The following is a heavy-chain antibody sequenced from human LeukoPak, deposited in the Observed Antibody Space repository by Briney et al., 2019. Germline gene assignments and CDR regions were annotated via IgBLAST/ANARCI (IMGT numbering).Heavy chain of an antibody. Sequence: SVKVSCKASGGTFSSYAISWVRQAPGQGLEWMGRIIPILGIANYAQKFQGRVTITADKSTSTAYMELSRLRSDDTAVYYCARETFLDGGYGMDVWGQGTTVTVSS. CDR3: ARETFLDGGYGMDV. J-gene: IGHJ6*02. CDR2: IIPILGIA. V-gene: IGHV1-69*04. D-gene: IGHD3/OR15-3a*01. CDR1: GGTFSSYA.